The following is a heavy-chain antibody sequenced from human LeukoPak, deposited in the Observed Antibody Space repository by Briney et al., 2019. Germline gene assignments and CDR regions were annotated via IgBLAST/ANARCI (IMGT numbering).Heavy chain of an antibody. V-gene: IGHV3-23*01. J-gene: IGHJ4*02. Sequence: PGGSLRLSCSASGFTFRSYAMSWVRQAPGKGLEWVAAISGSDVRTYYADPVKGRFTISRDNSKNTLYLQVNSLRAEDTALYYCAKDGPMPGKHFDYWGQGTLVTVSS. D-gene: IGHD1-26*01. CDR3: AKDGPMPGKHFDY. CDR2: ISGSDVRT. CDR1: GFTFRSYA.